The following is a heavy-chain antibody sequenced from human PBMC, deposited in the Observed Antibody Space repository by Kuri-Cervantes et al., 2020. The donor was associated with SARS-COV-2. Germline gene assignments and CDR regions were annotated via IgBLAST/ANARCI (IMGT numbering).Heavy chain of an antibody. Sequence: ASVKVSCKVSGYTLTELSMHWVRQAPGKGLEWMGGFDPEDGETIYAQKFQGRVTMTEDTSASTAYMELRSLTSEDTAVYYCTRKDYYESGIYHFDFWGQGTLVTVSS. CDR3: TRKDYYESGIYHFDF. D-gene: IGHD3-10*01. J-gene: IGHJ4*02. CDR2: FDPEDGET. CDR1: GYTLTELS. V-gene: IGHV1-24*01.